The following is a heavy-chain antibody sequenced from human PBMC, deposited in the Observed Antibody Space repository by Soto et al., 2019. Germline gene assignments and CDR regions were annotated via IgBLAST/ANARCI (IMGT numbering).Heavy chain of an antibody. D-gene: IGHD2-8*01. J-gene: IGHJ4*02. Sequence: QVQLVQSGAELKKPGASVKVSCKASGYTFTTYAISWVRQAPGQGLEWMGWISAYNGNTNYAQNLQGRVTMTTDTXXXXXXXXXXXXXXXXXXXYXCTRDGPPFDYWGQGTLVTVSS. CDR1: GYTFTTYA. CDR2: ISAYNGNT. V-gene: IGHV1-18*01. CDR3: TRDGPPFDY.